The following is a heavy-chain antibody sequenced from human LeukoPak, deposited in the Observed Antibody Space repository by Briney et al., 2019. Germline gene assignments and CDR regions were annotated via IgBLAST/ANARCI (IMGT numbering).Heavy chain of an antibody. CDR1: GGSISSYY. CDR2: IYYSGST. V-gene: IGHV4-59*01. Sequence: SETLSLTCTVSGGSISSYYWIWIRQPPGPGLESIGYIYYSGSTNYNPSLKSRVPISVDTSKNQFSLKMSSVTAADTAVYYCARGRFGGDDYFDYWGQGTLVTVSS. D-gene: IGHD3-10*01. J-gene: IGHJ4*02. CDR3: ARGRFGGDDYFDY.